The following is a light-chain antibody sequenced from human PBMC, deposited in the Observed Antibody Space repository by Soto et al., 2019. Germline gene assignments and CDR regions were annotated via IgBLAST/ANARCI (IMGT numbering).Light chain of an antibody. Sequence: DLQMTQSPSTLSASVGDRVTITCWASQSVSSWLAWYQQKPGKAPKFLIYDASSLESGVPSRFSGSGSGTEFTLTISSLQPDDFATYYCQQYNSYSRTFGQGTKVEIK. CDR2: DAS. CDR3: QQYNSYSRT. J-gene: IGKJ1*01. CDR1: QSVSSW. V-gene: IGKV1-5*01.